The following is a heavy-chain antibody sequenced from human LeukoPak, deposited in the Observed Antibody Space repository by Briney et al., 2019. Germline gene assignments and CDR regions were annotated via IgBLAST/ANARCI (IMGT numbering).Heavy chain of an antibody. CDR2: ISGSGSST. Sequence: GGSLRLSCPASGFTFSSYAMSCVRQAPGKGLEWVSAISGSGSSTYYADSVKGRFTTSRDNSKNTLYLQMNSLRAEDTAVYYCAKDPPAATVVDYWGQGTLVTVSS. CDR1: GFTFSSYA. D-gene: IGHD6-13*01. J-gene: IGHJ4*02. CDR3: AKDPPAATVVDY. V-gene: IGHV3-23*01.